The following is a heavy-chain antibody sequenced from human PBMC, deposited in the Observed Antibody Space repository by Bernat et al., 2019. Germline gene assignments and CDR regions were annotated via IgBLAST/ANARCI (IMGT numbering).Heavy chain of an antibody. D-gene: IGHD1-1*01. Sequence: EVQLVESGGGLVQPGGSLRLSCAASGFTFSSYDMHWVRQATGKGLEWVSAIGSAGDTKYPGSVKGRFTISKENAKNSLYLQMNSLRAGDTAVYYCARGGENWNYLDYWGQGTLVTVSS. J-gene: IGHJ4*02. CDR1: GFTFSSYD. CDR3: ARGGENWNYLDY. CDR2: IGSAGDT. V-gene: IGHV3-13*01.